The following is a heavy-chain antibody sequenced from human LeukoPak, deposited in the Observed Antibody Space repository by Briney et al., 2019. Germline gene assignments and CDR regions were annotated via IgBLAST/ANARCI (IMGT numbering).Heavy chain of an antibody. CDR3: ARDSRDCRGGSCYPDY. CDR2: ITDRSTYT. J-gene: IGHJ4*02. Sequence: GGSLRLSCAASGFSFSDYYMSWIRQAPGMGLEWLSYITDRSTYTDYADSVKGRFTISRDNAKNTLFLQMNSLRAEDRAVYYCARDSRDCRGGSCYPDYWGQGTLVTVSS. V-gene: IGHV3-11*05. CDR1: GFSFSDYY. D-gene: IGHD2-15*01.